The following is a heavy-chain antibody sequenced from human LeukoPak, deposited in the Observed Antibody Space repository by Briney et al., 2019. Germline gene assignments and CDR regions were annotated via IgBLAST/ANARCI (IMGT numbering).Heavy chain of an antibody. CDR3: AKVVATSLPDY. CDR2: ISYDGSNK. Sequence: PGGSLRLSCAASGFTLSSYGMHWVRQAPGKGLEWVAVISYDGSNKYYADSVKGRFTISRDNSKNTLYLQMNSLRAEDTAVYYCAKVVATSLPDYWGQGTLVTVSS. V-gene: IGHV3-30*18. CDR1: GFTLSSYG. J-gene: IGHJ4*02. D-gene: IGHD5-12*01.